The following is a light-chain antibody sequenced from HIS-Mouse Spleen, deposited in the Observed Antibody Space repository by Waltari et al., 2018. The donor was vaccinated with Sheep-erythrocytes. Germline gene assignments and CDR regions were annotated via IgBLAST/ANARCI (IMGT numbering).Light chain of an antibody. J-gene: IGLJ2*01. V-gene: IGLV3-1*01. CDR3: QQRSNWLT. CDR2: QDS. Sequence: SYELTQPPSVSVSPGQTASITCSGDKLGDKYACWYQQKPGQYPVLVIYQDSKRPSGIPERFSGSNSGNTATLTISSLEPEDFAVYYCQQRSNWLTFGGGTK. CDR1: KLGDKY.